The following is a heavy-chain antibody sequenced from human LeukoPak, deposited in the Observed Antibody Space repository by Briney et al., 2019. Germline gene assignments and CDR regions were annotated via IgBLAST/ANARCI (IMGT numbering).Heavy chain of an antibody. D-gene: IGHD5-24*01. CDR3: ASRTHDGLDGYFGEFDY. CDR2: IIPIFGTA. CDR1: GGTFSSYA. V-gene: IGHV1-69*13. J-gene: IGHJ4*02. Sequence: GASVKVSCKASGGTFSSYAINWVRQAPGQGLEWMGGIIPIFGTANYAQKFQGRVTITADESTSTAYMELSSLRSEDTAVYYCASRTHDGLDGYFGEFDYWGQGTLVTVSS.